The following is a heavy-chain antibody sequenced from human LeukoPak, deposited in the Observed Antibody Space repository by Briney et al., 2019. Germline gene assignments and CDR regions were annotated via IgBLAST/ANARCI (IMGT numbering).Heavy chain of an antibody. Sequence: PSETLSLTCTVSGGSISSDYWSWIRQPPGKGLEWIGYIYYSGSTNYNPSLKSRVTISVDTSKNQFSLKLSSVTAADTAVYYCARSRPRPEEYYDFWSGYYLEFDYWGQGTLVTVSS. D-gene: IGHD3-3*01. J-gene: IGHJ4*02. CDR1: GGSISSDY. CDR2: IYYSGST. CDR3: ARSRPRPEEYYDFWSGYYLEFDY. V-gene: IGHV4-59*01.